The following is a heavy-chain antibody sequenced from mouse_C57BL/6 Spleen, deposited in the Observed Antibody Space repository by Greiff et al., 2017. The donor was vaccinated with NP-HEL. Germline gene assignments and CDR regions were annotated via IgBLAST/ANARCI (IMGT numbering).Heavy chain of an antibody. V-gene: IGHV1-53*01. D-gene: IGHD1-1*01. CDR2: INPSNGGT. CDR1: SYTFTSYW. CDR3: ARGGGLLRSHYYAMDY. Sequence: QVQLQQPGTELVKPGASVKLSCKASSYTFTSYWMHWVKQRPGQGLEWIGNINPSNGGTNYNEKFKSKATLTVDKSSSTAYMQLSSLTSEDSAVYYCARGGGLLRSHYYAMDYWGQGTSVTVSS. J-gene: IGHJ4*01.